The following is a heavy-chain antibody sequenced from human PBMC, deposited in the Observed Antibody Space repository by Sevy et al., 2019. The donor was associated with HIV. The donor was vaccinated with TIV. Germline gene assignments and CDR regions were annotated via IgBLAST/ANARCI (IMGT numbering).Heavy chain of an antibody. CDR3: ERERYGSGSYYYYSYMDV. J-gene: IGHJ6*03. CDR1: GGSFSGYY. V-gene: IGHV4-34*01. CDR2: INHSGST. Sequence: SETLSLTCAVYGGSFSGYYWSWIRQPPGKGLEWIGEINHSGSTNYNPSLKSRVTISVDTSKNQFYLRLSSVTAAETAVYYCERERYGSGSYYYYSYMDVWGKGTTVTVSS. D-gene: IGHD3-10*01.